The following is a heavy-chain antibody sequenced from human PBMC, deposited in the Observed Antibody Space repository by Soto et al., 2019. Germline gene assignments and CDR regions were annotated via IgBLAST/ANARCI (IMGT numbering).Heavy chain of an antibody. D-gene: IGHD2-15*01. CDR2: IIPMFAAT. Sequence: QVQLAQSGAEMTKPGSSVNVSCRSSGGSFSDFAFSWVRQAPGQGLEWMGGIIPMFAATKYAQRLQDRVTITADGSTNTVYLALNSLTSEDTAIYYCARGAIVAVPAALSSYHDYTNYRFDSWGQGTLVTVSS. J-gene: IGHJ4*02. CDR3: ARGAIVAVPAALSSYHDYTNYRFDS. CDR1: GGSFSDFA. V-gene: IGHV1-69*01.